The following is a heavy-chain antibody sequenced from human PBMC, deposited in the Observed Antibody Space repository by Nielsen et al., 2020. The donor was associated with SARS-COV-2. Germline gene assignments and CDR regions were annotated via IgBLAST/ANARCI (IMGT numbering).Heavy chain of an antibody. D-gene: IGHD6-13*01. Sequence: ASVKVSCKASGYTFTSYGISWVRQAPGQGLEWMGWINPNSGGTNYAQKFQGRVTMTRDTSISTAYMELSRLRSDDTAVYYCASIAAADPGYNWFDPWGQGTLVTVSS. J-gene: IGHJ5*02. V-gene: IGHV1-2*02. CDR3: ASIAAADPGYNWFDP. CDR1: GYTFTSYG. CDR2: INPNSGGT.